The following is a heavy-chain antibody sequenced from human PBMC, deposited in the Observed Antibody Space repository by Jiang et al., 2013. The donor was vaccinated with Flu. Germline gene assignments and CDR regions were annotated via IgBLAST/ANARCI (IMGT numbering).Heavy chain of an antibody. Sequence: PGASVKVSCKASGYTFTGYYMHWVRQAPGQGLEWMGWINPNSGGTNYAQKFQGWVTMTRDTSISTAYMELSRLRSDDTAVYYCARGNFAITRYSGSYDYWGQGTLVTVSS. CDR1: GYTFTGYY. CDR2: INPNSGGT. J-gene: IGHJ4*02. D-gene: IGHD1-26*01. CDR3: ARGNFAITRYSGSYDY. V-gene: IGHV1-2*04.